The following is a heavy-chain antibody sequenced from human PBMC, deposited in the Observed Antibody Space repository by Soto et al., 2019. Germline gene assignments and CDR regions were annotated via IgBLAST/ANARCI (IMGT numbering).Heavy chain of an antibody. V-gene: IGHV4-31*03. J-gene: IGHJ3*02. CDR3: ARGEPGYCSGGSCQKYAFDI. D-gene: IGHD2-15*01. CDR2: IYYSGRT. CDR1: GGSISSGGYY. Sequence: QVQLQESGPGLVKPSQTLSLTCTVSGGSISSGGYYWSWIRQHPGKGLEWIGYIYYSGRTYYNPSLKSRVTISVDTSKNQFSLKLSSVTGADTAVYYCARGEPGYCSGGSCQKYAFDIWGQGTMVTVSS.